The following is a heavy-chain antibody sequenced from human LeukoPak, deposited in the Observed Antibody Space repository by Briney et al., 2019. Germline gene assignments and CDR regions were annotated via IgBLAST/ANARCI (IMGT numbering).Heavy chain of an antibody. CDR3: ARGGYLKTDWFDP. V-gene: IGHV4-59*01. D-gene: IGHD2-15*01. CDR2: IYSSGST. Sequence: PSETLSLTCTVSVGSISTYFWSWMRQPPGKGLEWIAYIYSSGSTTYNPSLRSRVTISVDTSKNQFSLKLNSVTVADTAFYYCARGGYLKTDWFDPWGQGTLVTVSS. CDR1: VGSISTYF. J-gene: IGHJ5*02.